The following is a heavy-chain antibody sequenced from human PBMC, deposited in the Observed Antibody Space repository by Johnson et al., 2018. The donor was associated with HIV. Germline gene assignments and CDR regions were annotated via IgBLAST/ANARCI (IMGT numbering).Heavy chain of an antibody. CDR1: GFTFSTYA. Sequence: QVQLVESGGGVVQPGRSLRLSCAASGFTFSTYAMHWVRQAPGKGLEWVAVITYDGSSKYYADSVKGRFTISRDNSKNTLYLQMNSLRAEDTAVYYCAKGGRFDAFDIWGQGTMVTVSS. CDR2: ITYDGSSK. V-gene: IGHV3-30*04. J-gene: IGHJ3*02. CDR3: AKGGRFDAFDI. D-gene: IGHD3-16*01.